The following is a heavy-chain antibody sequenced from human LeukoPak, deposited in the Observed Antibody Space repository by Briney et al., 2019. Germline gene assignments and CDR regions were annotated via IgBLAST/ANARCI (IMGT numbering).Heavy chain of an antibody. Sequence: GASVKVSCKASGYTFTSYDINRVRQATGQGLEWMGWMNPNSGNTGYAQKFQGRVTITRNTSISAAYMELSSLRSEDTAVHYCARGSSYGYGGGWFDPWGQGTLVTVSS. J-gene: IGHJ5*02. CDR2: MNPNSGNT. D-gene: IGHD5-18*01. V-gene: IGHV1-8*03. CDR3: ARGSSYGYGGGWFDP. CDR1: GYTFTSYD.